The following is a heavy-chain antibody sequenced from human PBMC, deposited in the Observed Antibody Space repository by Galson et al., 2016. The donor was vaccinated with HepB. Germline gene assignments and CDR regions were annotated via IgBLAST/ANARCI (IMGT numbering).Heavy chain of an antibody. CDR2: LSASGDRT. CDR1: GFPFSSYA. J-gene: IGHJ3*02. V-gene: IGHV3-23*01. CDR3: ARGPYKQWLGNDAFDT. D-gene: IGHD6-19*01. Sequence: SLRLSCAASGFPFSSYAMAWLRQAPGKGLEWVSALSASGDRTFYADSVKGRLIISRDNSKNTLFLQMDTLRAEDTAVYYCARGPYKQWLGNDAFDTWGPGTIVTVSS.